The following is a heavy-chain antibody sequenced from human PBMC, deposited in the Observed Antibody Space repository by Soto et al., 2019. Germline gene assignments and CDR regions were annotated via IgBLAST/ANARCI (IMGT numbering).Heavy chain of an antibody. CDR1: GGSISSGGYS. CDR3: ARASDTDYYYYGMDV. J-gene: IGHJ6*02. D-gene: IGHD5-18*01. Sequence: KTSETLSLTCAVSGGSISSGGYSWSWIRQPPGKGLEWIGYIYHSGSTYYNPSLKSRVTISVDRSKNQFSLKLSSVTAADTAVYYCARASDTDYYYYGMDVWGQGTTVTVSS. CDR2: IYHSGST. V-gene: IGHV4-30-2*01.